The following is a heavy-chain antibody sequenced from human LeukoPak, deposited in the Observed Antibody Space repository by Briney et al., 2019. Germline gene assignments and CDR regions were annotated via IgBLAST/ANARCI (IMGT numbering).Heavy chain of an antibody. J-gene: IGHJ3*02. D-gene: IGHD2-15*01. CDR2: IKTDGSIT. V-gene: IGHV3-74*01. Sequence: GGSLRLSCAASGFTFSSYWMCWVRQDPGKGLAWVSCIKTDGSITAYVGSVKGRFTISRDNAKNTLYLQMNSLRVEDTAVYYCARGAYCSGGSCPGAFDIWGQGTMVTVSS. CDR3: ARGAYCSGGSCPGAFDI. CDR1: GFTFSSYW.